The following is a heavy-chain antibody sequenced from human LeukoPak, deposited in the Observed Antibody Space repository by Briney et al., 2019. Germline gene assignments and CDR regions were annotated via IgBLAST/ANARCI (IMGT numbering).Heavy chain of an antibody. D-gene: IGHD5-24*01. CDR1: GGSISSGTYY. J-gene: IGHJ4*02. CDR3: ARGSGDGHDY. V-gene: IGHV4-61*02. Sequence: SSETLSLTCTVSGGSISSGTYYWTWIRQPAGKGLEWIGRIYTSGSTNYNPSLKSRVTISVDTSKNQFSLKLSSVTAADTAVYCCARGSGDGHDYWGQGTLVTVSS. CDR2: IYTSGST.